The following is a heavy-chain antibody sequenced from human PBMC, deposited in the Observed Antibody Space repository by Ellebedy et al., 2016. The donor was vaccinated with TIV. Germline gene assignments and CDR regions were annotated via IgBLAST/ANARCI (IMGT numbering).Heavy chain of an antibody. V-gene: IGHV5-51*01. D-gene: IGHD5-24*01. CDR2: IYPVDSES. J-gene: IGHJ5*02. CDR1: GYNFANYW. Sequence: GESLKISCQTSGYNFANYWIGWVRQMPGKALEWKGIIYPVDSESSYSPSFQGQFTLSAYKSICTAYLHCSSLKASDTAIYFCARSRQCYKTRADLWGQGTLVTVSS. CDR3: ARSRQCYKTRADL.